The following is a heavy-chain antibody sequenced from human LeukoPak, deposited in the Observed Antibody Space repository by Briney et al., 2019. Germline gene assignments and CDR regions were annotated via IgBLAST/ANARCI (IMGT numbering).Heavy chain of an antibody. J-gene: IGHJ4*02. CDR1: GGTFSSYA. V-gene: IGHV1-69*13. CDR2: IIPILGTA. Sequence: SVKVSFKASGGTFSSYAISWVRQAPGQGLEWMGGIIPILGTANYAQKFQGRVTITADESTSTAYMELSSLRSEDTAVYYCARRGFGDYYDSSGYLSHWGQGTLVTVSS. D-gene: IGHD3-22*01. CDR3: ARRGFGDYYDSSGYLSH.